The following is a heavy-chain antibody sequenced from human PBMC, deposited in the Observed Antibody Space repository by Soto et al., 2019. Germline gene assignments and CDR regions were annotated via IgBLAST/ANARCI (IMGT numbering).Heavy chain of an antibody. CDR1: GGPMHNYY. CDR2: IYYRGTT. Sequence: QVQLQESGPGLVKPSETLSLTCTVSGGPMHNYYWTWLRQSPGKGLEWIGYIYYRGTTNYKPSLESRVTMSADMSKNECSLQLSSVTAADTAVYFCGAGYYDTSGYVRDYWGPGTLVTVSS. D-gene: IGHD3-22*01. V-gene: IGHV4-59*01. CDR3: GAGYYDTSGYVRDY. J-gene: IGHJ4*02.